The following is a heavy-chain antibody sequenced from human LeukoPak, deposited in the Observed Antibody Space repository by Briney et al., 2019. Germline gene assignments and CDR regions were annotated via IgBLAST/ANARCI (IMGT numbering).Heavy chain of an antibody. Sequence: SETPSLTCTVSGYSISSGYFWGWIRQPPGKGLEWIGSFYHSGITNYNPSLKSRVTISVDTSKNQFSLKLSSVTAADTAVYYCARVYYSSSYDYWYFDLWGRGTLVTVSS. CDR2: FYHSGIT. CDR1: GYSISSGYF. J-gene: IGHJ2*01. V-gene: IGHV4-38-2*02. D-gene: IGHD6-13*01. CDR3: ARVYYSSSYDYWYFDL.